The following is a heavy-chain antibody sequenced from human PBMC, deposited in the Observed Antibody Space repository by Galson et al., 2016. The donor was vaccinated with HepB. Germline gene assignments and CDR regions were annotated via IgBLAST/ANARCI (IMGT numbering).Heavy chain of an antibody. V-gene: IGHV4-4*02. CDR1: GGSINSHNW. CDR2: ISHSGST. Sequence: SETLSLTCAVSGGSINSHNWWSWVRQPPGKGLEWIGEISHSGSTNYNPSLTSRVTISVDKSKNQFAQNLSSVTAADTAIYYCARLYYNSGSYYGIFDDWGQGILVTVSS. D-gene: IGHD3-10*01. CDR3: ARLYYNSGSYYGIFDD. J-gene: IGHJ4*02.